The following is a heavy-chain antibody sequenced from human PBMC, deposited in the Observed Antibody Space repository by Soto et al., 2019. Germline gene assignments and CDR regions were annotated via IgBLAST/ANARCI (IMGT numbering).Heavy chain of an antibody. V-gene: IGHV1-69*06. CDR2: IIPIFGTA. D-gene: IGHD6-13*01. CDR3: ARDLAAAAGGMDV. CDR1: GVTFSSYA. Sequence: SVKVSCKASGVTFSSYAISWVRQAPGQGLEWMGGIIPIFGTANYAQKFQGRVTITADKSTSTAYMELSSLRSEDTAVYYCARDLAAAAGGMDVWGQGTTVTVSS. J-gene: IGHJ6*02.